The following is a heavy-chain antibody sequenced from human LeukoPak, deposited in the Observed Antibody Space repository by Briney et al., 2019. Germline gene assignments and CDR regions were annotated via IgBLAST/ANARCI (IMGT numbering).Heavy chain of an antibody. CDR2: IYSSGST. V-gene: IGHV4-61*02. J-gene: IGHJ4*02. Sequence: SETLSLICTVSGGSISSGSYYWSWIRQPAGKGLEWIGRIYSSGSTNYNPSLKSRVTISLDTSKNQFSLKLSSVTAADTAVYYCARRARYTLRYFDYWGQGTLVTVSS. CDR1: GGSISSGSYY. CDR3: ARRARYTLRYFDY. D-gene: IGHD5-12*01.